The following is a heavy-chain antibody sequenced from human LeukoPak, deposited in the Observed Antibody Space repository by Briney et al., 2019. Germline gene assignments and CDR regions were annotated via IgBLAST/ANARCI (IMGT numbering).Heavy chain of an antibody. Sequence: ASVKVSCKASGYALTDYFMHWVRQAPGQGLEWTGWINSADTDYVQKFQGRVTMTRDTSISTAYMDLSRLGSDDTAVYYCARGGLGGAFDIWGQGTMVTVSS. V-gene: IGHV1-2*02. CDR3: ARGGLGGAFDI. J-gene: IGHJ3*02. CDR1: GYALTDYF. CDR2: INSADT.